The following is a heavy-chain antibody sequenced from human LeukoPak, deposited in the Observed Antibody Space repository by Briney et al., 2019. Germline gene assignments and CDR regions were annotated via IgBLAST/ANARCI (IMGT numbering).Heavy chain of an antibody. CDR3: ARDKIAAAGTDYYYGMDV. CDR2: ISSSSSYI. D-gene: IGHD6-13*01. V-gene: IGHV3-21*01. Sequence: GGSLRLSCAAPGFTFSSYSMNWVRQAPGKGLEWVSSISSSSSYIYYADSVKGRFTISRDNAKSSLYLQMNSLRAEDTAVYYCARDKIAAAGTDYYYGMDVWGQGTTVTVSS. J-gene: IGHJ6*02. CDR1: GFTFSSYS.